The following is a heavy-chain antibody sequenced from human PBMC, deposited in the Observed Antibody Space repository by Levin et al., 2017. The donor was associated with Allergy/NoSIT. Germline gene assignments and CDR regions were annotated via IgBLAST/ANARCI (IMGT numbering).Heavy chain of an antibody. CDR2: ISWNSGSI. D-gene: IGHD1-1*01. Sequence: GGSLRLSCAASGFTFDDYAMHWVRQAPGKGLEWVSGISWNSGSIGYADSVKGRFTISRDNAKNSLYLQMNSLRAEDTALYYCAKDVSAGKYYYNGMDVWGQGTTVTVSS. V-gene: IGHV3-9*01. CDR1: GFTFDDYA. J-gene: IGHJ6*02. CDR3: AKDVSAGKYYYNGMDV.